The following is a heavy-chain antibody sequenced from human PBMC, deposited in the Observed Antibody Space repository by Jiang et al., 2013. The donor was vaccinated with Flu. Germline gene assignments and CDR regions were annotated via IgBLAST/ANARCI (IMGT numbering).Heavy chain of an antibody. V-gene: IGHV3-9*01. CDR1: GFTFDDYA. J-gene: IGHJ4*02. Sequence: VQLVESGGGLVQPGRSLRLSCAVSGFTFDDYAMHWVRQAPGRGLEWVSGINWNSGDINYADSVKGRFTISRDNAKNSVYLEMTSLRVEDTALYYCAKDRSGYYNYLDYWGQGPWSPSP. D-gene: IGHD3-10*01. CDR2: INWNSGDI. CDR3: AKDRSGYYNYLDY.